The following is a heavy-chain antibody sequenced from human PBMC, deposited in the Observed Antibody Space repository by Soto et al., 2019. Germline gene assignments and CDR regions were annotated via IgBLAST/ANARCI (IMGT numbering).Heavy chain of an antibody. V-gene: IGHV3-23*01. D-gene: IGHD3-9*01. CDR2: ISGSGGST. CDR3: AKGLLDYDILTGYLDY. J-gene: IGHJ4*02. CDR1: GFTFSSYA. Sequence: GGSLRLSCAASGFTFSSYAMSWVRQATGKGLEWVSAISGSGGSTYYADSVKGRFTISRDNSKNTLYLQMNSLRAEDTAVYYCAKGLLDYDILTGYLDYWGQGTLVTVSS.